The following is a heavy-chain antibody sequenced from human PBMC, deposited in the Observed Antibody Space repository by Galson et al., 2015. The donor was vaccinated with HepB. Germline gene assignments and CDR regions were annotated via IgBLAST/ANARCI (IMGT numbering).Heavy chain of an antibody. V-gene: IGHV5-10-1*01. CDR3: ARFDCGYYCSPTYYYGMDV. D-gene: IGHD3-22*01. CDR1: GYSFTSYW. Sequence: QSGAEVKKPGESLRISCKGSGYSFTSYWISWVRQMPGKGLEWMGRIDPSDSYTNYSPSFQGHVTISADKSISTAYLQWSSLKASDTAMYYCARFDCGYYCSPTYYYGMDVWGQGTTVTISS. J-gene: IGHJ6*02. CDR2: IDPSDSYT.